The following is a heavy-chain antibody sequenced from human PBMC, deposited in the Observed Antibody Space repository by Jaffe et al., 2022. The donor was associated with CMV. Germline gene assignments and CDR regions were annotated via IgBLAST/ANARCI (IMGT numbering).Heavy chain of an antibody. D-gene: IGHD1-7*01. V-gene: IGHV1-69*01. CDR3: VRSPMELELPGSFDY. Sequence: QVQLVQSGAEVKKPGSSVKVSCKASGGTFSSYAISWVRQAPGQGLEWMGGIIPIFGTANYAQKFQGRVTITADESTSTAYMELSSLRSEDTAVYYCVRSPMELELPGSFDYWGQGTLVTVSS. CDR2: IIPIFGTA. J-gene: IGHJ4*02. CDR1: GGTFSSYA.